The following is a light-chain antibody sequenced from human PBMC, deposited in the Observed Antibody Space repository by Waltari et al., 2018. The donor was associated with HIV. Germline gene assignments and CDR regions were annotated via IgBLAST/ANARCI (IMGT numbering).Light chain of an antibody. CDR1: SSDVGGYDY. V-gene: IGLV2-11*01. J-gene: IGLJ2*01. Sequence: SALTPPRSVSRSPGQSVTISCTGTSSDVGGYDYVSWYQHHPGKAPNVIISDVSRRPSVFPDRFSASKSGNTASLTISGLQAADEADYFCCSYASNYILLFGGGTKLTVL. CDR2: DVS. CDR3: CSYASNYILL.